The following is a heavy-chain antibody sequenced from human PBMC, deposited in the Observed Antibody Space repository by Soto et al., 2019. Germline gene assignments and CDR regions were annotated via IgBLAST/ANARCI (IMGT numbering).Heavy chain of an antibody. D-gene: IGHD3-10*01. V-gene: IGHV3-15*01. Sequence: PGGSLRLSCAASGFTFSNAWMSWVRQAPGKGLEWVGRIKSKTDGGTTDYAAPVKGRFTISRDDSKNTLYLQMNSLKTEDTAVYYCTTDLWFGELYVGNVWGKGTTVTVSS. CDR1: GFTFSNAW. J-gene: IGHJ6*04. CDR3: TTDLWFGELYVGNV. CDR2: IKSKTDGGTT.